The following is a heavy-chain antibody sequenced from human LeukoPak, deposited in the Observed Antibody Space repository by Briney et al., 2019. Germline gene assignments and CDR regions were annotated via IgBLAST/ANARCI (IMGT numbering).Heavy chain of an antibody. J-gene: IGHJ4*02. V-gene: IGHV3-23*01. CDR2: ISGSGGST. D-gene: IGHD3-9*01. CDR3: AKDPGGPYDILTGPDY. Sequence: GGSLRLSCAASGFTFSSYAMSWVRQAPGKGLEWVSAISGSGGSTYYADSVKGRFTISRDNSKNTLYLQMNSLRAEDTAVYYRAKDPGGPYDILTGPDYWGQGTLVTVSS. CDR1: GFTFSSYA.